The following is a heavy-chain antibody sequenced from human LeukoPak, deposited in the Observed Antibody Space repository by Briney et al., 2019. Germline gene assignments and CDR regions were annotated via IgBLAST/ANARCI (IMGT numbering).Heavy chain of an antibody. D-gene: IGHD3-10*01. CDR3: ARESRLLWFGELSGPIDY. J-gene: IGHJ4*02. CDR2: IYTSGST. V-gene: IGHV4-4*07. CDR1: GGSISSYY. Sequence: PSETLSLTCTVSGGSISSYYWSWIRQPAGKGLEWIGRIYTSGSTNYNPSLKSRVTMSVDTSKHQFSLKLSSVTAADTAVYYCARESRLLWFGELSGPIDYWGQGTLVTVSS.